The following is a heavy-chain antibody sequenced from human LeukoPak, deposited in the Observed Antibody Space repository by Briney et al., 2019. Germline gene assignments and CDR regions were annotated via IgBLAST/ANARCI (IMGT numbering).Heavy chain of an antibody. CDR1: GFTFSSYS. CDR2: ISSSSSTI. J-gene: IGHJ6*03. Sequence: GGSLRLSCAASGFTFSSYSMNWVRQAPGKGLEWVSYISSSSSTIYYADSVKGRFTISRDNSKNTLYLQMNSLRPEDTAVYYCAKDLRFLEWLPYYMDVWGKGTTVTVSS. CDR3: AKDLRFLEWLPYYMDV. V-gene: IGHV3-48*01. D-gene: IGHD3-3*01.